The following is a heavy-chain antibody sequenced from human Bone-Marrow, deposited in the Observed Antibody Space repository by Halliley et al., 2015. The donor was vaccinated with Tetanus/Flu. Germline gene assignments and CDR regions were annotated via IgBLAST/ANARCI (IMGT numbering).Heavy chain of an antibody. J-gene: IGHJ6*02. D-gene: IGHD6-19*01. V-gene: IGHV3-33*01. CDR2: DGRKK. CDR3: ARNFYSSGWYINNLYYYAMDV. Sequence: DGRKKYYADSVKGRFTLPRDNSKNTLYVQMNSLRAEDTAVYYCARNFYSSGWYINNLYYYAMDVWGQGTTVTVSS.